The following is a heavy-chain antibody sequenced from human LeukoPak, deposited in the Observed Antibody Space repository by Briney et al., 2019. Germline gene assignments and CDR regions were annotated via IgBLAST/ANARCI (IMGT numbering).Heavy chain of an antibody. CDR1: GYTFTSYA. CDR3: ARGLGYCSGGSCYSYGMDV. CDR2: ISAGNGNT. J-gene: IGHJ6*04. D-gene: IGHD2-15*01. V-gene: IGHV1-3*01. Sequence: ASVKVSCKAPGYTFTSYAMHWVRQAPGQRLEWMGWISAGNGNTKYSQKFQGRVTITRDTSASTAYMELSSLRSEDTAVYYCARGLGYCSGGSCYSYGMDVWGTGTTVTVSS.